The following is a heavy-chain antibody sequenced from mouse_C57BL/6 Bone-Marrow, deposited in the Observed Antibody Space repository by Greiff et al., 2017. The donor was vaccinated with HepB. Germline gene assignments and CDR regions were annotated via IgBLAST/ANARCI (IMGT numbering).Heavy chain of an antibody. CDR2: IDPENGDT. D-gene: IGHD2-4*01. J-gene: IGHJ3*01. Sequence: VQLKQSGAELVRPGASVKLSCTASGFNIKDDYMHWVKQRPEQGLEWIGWIDPENGDTEYASKFQGKATITADTSSNTAYLQLRSLTSEDTAVYYCTTDDYEFAYWGQGTLVTVSA. V-gene: IGHV14-4*01. CDR3: TTDDYEFAY. CDR1: GFNIKDDY.